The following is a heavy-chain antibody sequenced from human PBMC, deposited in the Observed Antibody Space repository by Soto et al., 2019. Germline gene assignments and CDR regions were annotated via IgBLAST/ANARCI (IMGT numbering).Heavy chain of an antibody. D-gene: IGHD5-12*01. J-gene: IGHJ4*02. V-gene: IGHV1-18*01. Sequence: ASVKVSCKASGYTFTSYGISWVRQAPGQGLEWMGWISAYNGNTNYAQKLQGRVTMTTDTSTSTAYMELRSLRSDDTAVYYCAKFEWLRPYYFNSWGQGTLVPVSS. CDR3: AKFEWLRPYYFNS. CDR1: GYTFTSYG. CDR2: ISAYNGNT.